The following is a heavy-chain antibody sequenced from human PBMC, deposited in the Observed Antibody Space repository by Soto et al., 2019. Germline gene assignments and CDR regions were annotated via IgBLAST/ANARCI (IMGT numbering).Heavy chain of an antibody. J-gene: IGHJ4*02. CDR1: GYTFTNYY. Sequence: QVQLVQSGAEVKKPGASVKVSCKASGYTFTNYYIHWVRQAPGQGLEWMGIINPTSGSTNYAQKFQGRVTLTCDTSTTTAYMELSGLRSEDTAVLYCARDLAAGDHWGQGTLVTVSS. CDR2: INPTSGST. V-gene: IGHV1-46*01. CDR3: ARDLAAGDH. D-gene: IGHD6-13*01.